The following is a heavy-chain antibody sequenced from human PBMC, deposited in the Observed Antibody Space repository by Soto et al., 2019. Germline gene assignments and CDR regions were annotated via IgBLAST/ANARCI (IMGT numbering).Heavy chain of an antibody. CDR1: GGTFSSYA. V-gene: IGHV1-58*02. J-gene: IGHJ4*02. CDR2: IVVGSGNT. D-gene: IGHD1-26*01. Sequence: SVKVSCKASGGTFSSYAISWVRQAPGQGLEWIGWIVVGSGNTKYAQNFQGRVTITRDMSSGTAYLELSSLRSEDTAVYYCATHREGATYYFDYWGQGTLVTVSS. CDR3: ATHREGATYYFDY.